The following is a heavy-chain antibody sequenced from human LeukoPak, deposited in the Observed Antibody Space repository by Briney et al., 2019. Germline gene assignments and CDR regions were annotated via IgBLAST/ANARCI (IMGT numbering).Heavy chain of an antibody. V-gene: IGHV3-21*01. J-gene: IGHJ5*02. CDR3: AREHYDILTGYIDGGWFDP. D-gene: IGHD3-9*01. CDR1: GXTFSSYS. CDR2: ISSSSSYI. Sequence: GGSLRLSCAASGXTFSSYSVNWVRQAPGKGLEWVSSISSSSSYIYYADSVKGRFTISRDNAKNSLYLQMNSLRAEDTAVYYCAREHYDILTGYIDGGWFDPWGQGTLVTVSS.